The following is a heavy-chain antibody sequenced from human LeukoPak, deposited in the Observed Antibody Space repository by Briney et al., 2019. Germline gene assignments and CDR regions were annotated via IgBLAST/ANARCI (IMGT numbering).Heavy chain of an antibody. CDR3: ASHRSLAGHFDY. CDR1: GFTFSSYA. V-gene: IGHV3-23*01. Sequence: GGSLRLSCAASGFTFSSYAMSWVRQAPGKGLEWVSAISGSGGSTYYADSVKGRFTISRDNSKNTLYLQMNSLRAEDTAVYYCASHRSLAGHFDYWGQGTLVTVSS. CDR2: ISGSGGST. J-gene: IGHJ4*02. D-gene: IGHD6-19*01.